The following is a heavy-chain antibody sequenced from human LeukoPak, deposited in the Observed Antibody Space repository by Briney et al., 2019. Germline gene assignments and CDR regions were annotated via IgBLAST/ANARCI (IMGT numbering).Heavy chain of an antibody. J-gene: IGHJ4*02. CDR2: IYPGDSDT. V-gene: IGHV5-51*01. CDR3: ARRVGSSGYGLYYFDY. D-gene: IGHD3-22*01. Sequence: GESLKISCKGSGYSFTSYWIGWVRQMPGKGLEWTGIIYPGDSDTTYSPSFQGQVTISADKSISTAYLQWSSLKASDTAMYYCARRVGSSGYGLYYFDYWGQGTLVTVSS. CDR1: GYSFTSYW.